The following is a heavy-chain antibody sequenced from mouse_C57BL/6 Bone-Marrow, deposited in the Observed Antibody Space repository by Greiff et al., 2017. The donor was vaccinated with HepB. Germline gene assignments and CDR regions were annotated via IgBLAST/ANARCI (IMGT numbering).Heavy chain of an antibody. D-gene: IGHD2-4*01. Sequence: QQPGQGLEWIGEIDPSDSDTNYNQKFKGKATLTVDTSSSTAYMQLSSLTSEDSAVYYCARDDYGYFDYWGPGTTLTVSS. J-gene: IGHJ2*01. V-gene: IGHV1-50*01. CDR3: ARDDYGYFDY. CDR2: IDPSDSDT.